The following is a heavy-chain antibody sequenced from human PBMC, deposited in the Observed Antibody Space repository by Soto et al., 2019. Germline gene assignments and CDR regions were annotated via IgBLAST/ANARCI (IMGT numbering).Heavy chain of an antibody. CDR1: GGSISSGIYY. CDR2: IYYSGST. V-gene: IGHV4-31*03. D-gene: IGHD1-26*01. Sequence: SETLSLTCTVSGGSISSGIYYWSWIRQNPGKGLEWIGHIYYSGSTYYNPSLKSRVSISVDTSKNQFSLKLTSVTAADTAVYYCARVARGRVVGATPPCFDYWGQGTLVTSPQ. CDR3: ARVARGRVVGATPPCFDY. J-gene: IGHJ4*02.